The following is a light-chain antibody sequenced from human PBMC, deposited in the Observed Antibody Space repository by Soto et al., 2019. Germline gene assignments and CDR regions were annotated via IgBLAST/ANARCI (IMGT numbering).Light chain of an antibody. J-gene: IGLJ2*01. CDR2: GNS. Sequence: QSVLTQPPSVSGAPGQRVTISCTGSSSNIGAGYDVHWYQQLPGTAPKLLIYGNSNRPSGVPDRFSGSKSGTSASLAINGIQADDEADYYCQSYDSSLSGPRVFGGGTKLTVL. CDR3: QSYDSSLSGPRV. V-gene: IGLV1-40*01. CDR1: SSNIGAGYD.